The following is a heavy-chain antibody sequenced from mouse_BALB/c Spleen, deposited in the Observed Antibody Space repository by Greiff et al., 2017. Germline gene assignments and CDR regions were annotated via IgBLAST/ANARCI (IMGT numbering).Heavy chain of an antibody. CDR1: GISITTGNYR. D-gene: IGHD2-14*01. J-gene: IGHJ1*01. V-gene: IGHV3-5*02. Sequence: EVQLQESGPGLVKPSQTVSLTCTVTGISITTGNYRWSWIRQFPGNKLEWIGYIYYSGTITYNPSLTSRTTITRDTSKNQFFLEMNSLTAEDTATYYCARAYRYDGYFDVWGAGTTVTVSS. CDR3: ARAYRYDGYFDV. CDR2: IYYSGTI.